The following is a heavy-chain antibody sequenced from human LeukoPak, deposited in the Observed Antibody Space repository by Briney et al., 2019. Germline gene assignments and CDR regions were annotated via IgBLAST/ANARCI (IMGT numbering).Heavy chain of an antibody. V-gene: IGHV3-48*01. CDR2: ISSSSSTI. D-gene: IGHD1-26*01. CDR3: AKDQAGA. CDR1: GFTFSSYS. J-gene: IGHJ5*02. Sequence: GGSLRLSCAASGFTFSSYSMNWVRQAPGKGLEWVSYISSSSSTIYYADSVKGRFTISRDNGKNTLYLQMNSLGAEDTAVYYCAKDQAGAWGQGTRVTVSS.